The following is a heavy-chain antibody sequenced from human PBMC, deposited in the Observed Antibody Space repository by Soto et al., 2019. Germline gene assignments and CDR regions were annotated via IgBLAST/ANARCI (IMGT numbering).Heavy chain of an antibody. D-gene: IGHD2-15*01. CDR1: GCTFSSYI. V-gene: IGHV3-21*01. Sequence: GGSLRLSCAASGCTFSSYIMNWVRQAPGKGLEWVSSISSSSSYIYYADSVKGRFTISRDNAKNSLYLQMNSLRAEDTAVYYWARNYCSGGSCYDAFDIWGQGTMVTVSS. CDR3: ARNYCSGGSCYDAFDI. CDR2: ISSSSSYI. J-gene: IGHJ3*02.